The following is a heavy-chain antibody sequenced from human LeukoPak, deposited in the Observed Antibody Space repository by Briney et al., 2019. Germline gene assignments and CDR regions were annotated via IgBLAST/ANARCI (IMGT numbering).Heavy chain of an antibody. J-gene: IGHJ3*02. CDR3: ARPAVVTDTFDI. CDR2: IYYSGST. D-gene: IGHD4-23*01. CDR1: GGSISSSSYY. Sequence: SETLSLTCTVSGGSISSSSYYWGWIRQPAGNGLEWIGSIYYSGSTYYNPSLKSRVTISVDTSKNQFSLKLSSVTAADTAVYYCARPAVVTDTFDIWGQGTMVTVSS. V-gene: IGHV4-39*01.